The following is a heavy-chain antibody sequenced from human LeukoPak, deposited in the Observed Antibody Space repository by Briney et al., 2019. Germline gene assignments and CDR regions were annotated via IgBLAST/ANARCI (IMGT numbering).Heavy chain of an antibody. CDR2: ISDYTGNT. D-gene: IGHD3-10*01. V-gene: IGHV1-18*01. CDR1: GYTFASHG. CDR3: ARGFGELFEAFDI. J-gene: IGHJ3*02. Sequence: ASVKVSRRASGYTFASHGISWVRQAPGQGLEWMGWISDYTGNTKYAQKLQGRVTMTTDTSTSTAYMELRSLRSDDTAVYYCARGFGELFEAFDIWGQGTMVTVSS.